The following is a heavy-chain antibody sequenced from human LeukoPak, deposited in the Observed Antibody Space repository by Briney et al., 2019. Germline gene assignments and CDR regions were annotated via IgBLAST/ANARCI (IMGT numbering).Heavy chain of an antibody. J-gene: IGHJ3*02. V-gene: IGHV1-2*02. D-gene: IGHD4-17*01. CDR1: GYTFTDYY. CDR2: INPNSGGT. Sequence: ASVTVSCKASGYTFTDYYMHWGRQPPGQGLEWMGWINPNSGGTNYAQKFQGRVTMTRDTSISTAYMELSRLRSDDTAVYYCARRMTTVTTGVPFDIWGQGTMVTVSS. CDR3: ARRMTTVTTGVPFDI.